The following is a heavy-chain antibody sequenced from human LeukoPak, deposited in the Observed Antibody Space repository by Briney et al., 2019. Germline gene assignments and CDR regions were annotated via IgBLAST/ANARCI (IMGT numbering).Heavy chain of an antibody. CDR1: GGSISSSNW. CDR2: IYHSGST. J-gene: IGHJ4*02. Sequence: PSETLSLTCAVSGGSISSSNWWSWVRQPPGKGLEWIGEIYHSGSTNYNPSLKSRVTISVDKSKNQFSLKLSSVTAADTAVYYCARFRGSSWSVHYFDYWGQGTLVTVSS. V-gene: IGHV4-4*02. CDR3: ARFRGSSWSVHYFDY. D-gene: IGHD6-13*01.